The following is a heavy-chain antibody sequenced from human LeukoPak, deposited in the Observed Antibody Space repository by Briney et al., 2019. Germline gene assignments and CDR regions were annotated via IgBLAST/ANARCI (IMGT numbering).Heavy chain of an antibody. D-gene: IGHD2/OR15-2a*01. CDR3: ARDSGRMFDY. Sequence: SETLSLTCTVSGGSISSGGYYWSWIRQHPGKGLEWIGYIYYSGSTYYNPSLKSRVTISVDTSKNQFSLKLSSVTAANTAVYYCARDSGRMFDYWGQGTLVTVSS. CDR1: GGSISSGGYY. J-gene: IGHJ4*02. CDR2: IYYSGST. V-gene: IGHV4-31*03.